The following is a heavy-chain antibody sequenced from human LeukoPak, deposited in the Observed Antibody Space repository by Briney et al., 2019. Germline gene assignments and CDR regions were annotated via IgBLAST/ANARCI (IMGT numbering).Heavy chain of an antibody. CDR1: GGSISSSSYY. D-gene: IGHD4-23*01. J-gene: IGHJ4*02. CDR2: IYHSGST. Sequence: SETLSLTCTVSGGSISSSSYYWGWIRQPPGKGLEWIGSIYHSGSTYYNPSLKSRVTISVDTSKNQFSLKLSSVTAADTAVYYCARAQYGGNSFDYWGQGTLVTVSS. V-gene: IGHV4-39*07. CDR3: ARAQYGGNSFDY.